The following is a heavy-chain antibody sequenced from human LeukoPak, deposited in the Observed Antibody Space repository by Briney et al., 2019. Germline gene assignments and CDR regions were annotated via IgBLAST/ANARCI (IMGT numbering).Heavy chain of an antibody. CDR3: ARDQGWIRPDAFDI. V-gene: IGHV1-69*04. J-gene: IGHJ3*02. D-gene: IGHD5-18*01. CDR2: IIPILGIA. Sequence: GSSVKVSCKASGGTFSSYAISWVRQAPGQVLEWMGRIIPILGIANYAQKFQGRVTITADKSTSTAYMELSSLRSEDTAVYYCARDQGWIRPDAFDIWGQGTMVTVSS. CDR1: GGTFSSYA.